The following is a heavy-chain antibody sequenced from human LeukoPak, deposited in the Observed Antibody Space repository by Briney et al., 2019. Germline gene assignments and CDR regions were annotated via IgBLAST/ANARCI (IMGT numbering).Heavy chain of an antibody. CDR1: GYSFSNYW. CDR2: IYPEDSDT. V-gene: IGHV5-51*01. D-gene: IGHD3-10*01. Sequence: GESLKISCKVSGYSFSNYWIGWLRQLPGKGLEWMGIIYPEDSDTRYSPSFQGQVSLSADKSTSTAYLQWGSLKASDTATYYCARDYGSGTYRDAFDIWGQGTMVTVSS. J-gene: IGHJ3*02. CDR3: ARDYGSGTYRDAFDI.